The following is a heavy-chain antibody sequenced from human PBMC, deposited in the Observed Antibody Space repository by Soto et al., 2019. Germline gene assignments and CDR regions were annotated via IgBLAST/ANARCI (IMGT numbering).Heavy chain of an antibody. CDR1: GDTFTANY. V-gene: IGHV1-2*02. CDR3: ARDRVFDY. Sequence: ASVKVSFKASGDTFTANYIHWVRQAPGQGFEWMGWINPKSGGTKYPQKFQGRVTMTRDTSLSTVYMELSRLRSDDTAVYYCARDRVFDYWGQGTLVTVSS. CDR2: INPKSGGT. J-gene: IGHJ4*02.